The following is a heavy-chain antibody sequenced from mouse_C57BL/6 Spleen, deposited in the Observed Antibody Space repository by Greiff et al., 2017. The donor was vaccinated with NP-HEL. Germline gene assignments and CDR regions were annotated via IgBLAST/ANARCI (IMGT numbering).Heavy chain of an antibody. V-gene: IGHV1-26*01. CDR3: ARYYGSSSHWYFDV. D-gene: IGHD1-1*01. Sequence: EVQLQQSGPELVKPGASVKISCKASGYTFTDYYMNWVKQSHGKSLEWIGDLNPNNGGTSYNQKFKGKATLTVDKSSSTAYMELRSLTSEDSAVYYCARYYGSSSHWYFDVWGTGTTVTVSS. J-gene: IGHJ1*03. CDR1: GYTFTDYY. CDR2: LNPNNGGT.